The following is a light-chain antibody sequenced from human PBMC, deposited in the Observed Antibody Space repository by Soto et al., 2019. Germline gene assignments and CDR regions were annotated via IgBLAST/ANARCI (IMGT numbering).Light chain of an antibody. Sequence: NFMLTQPHSVSESPGKTVTISCTRSSGSIASNYVQWYQQRPGSAPNTVIYEDNQRPSGVPDRFSGSIDSSSNSASLTISGLKTEDEADYYCQSYDSSNHDVVFGGGTKLTVL. CDR1: SGSIASNY. V-gene: IGLV6-57*03. CDR3: QSYDSSNHDVV. J-gene: IGLJ2*01. CDR2: EDN.